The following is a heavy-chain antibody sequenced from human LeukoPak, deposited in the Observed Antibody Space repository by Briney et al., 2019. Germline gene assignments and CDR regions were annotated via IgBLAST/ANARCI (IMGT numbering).Heavy chain of an antibody. CDR1: GYTFTSYD. CDR2: MNPNSGNT. D-gene: IGHD2-2*01. V-gene: IGHV1-8*01. CDR3: AREIVVVPAAERDYYYYGMDV. Sequence: ASVKVSCKASGYTFTSYDINWVRQATGQGLEWMGWMNPNSGNTGYAQKFQGRVTMTRNTSISTAYMELSSLRSDDTAVYYCAREIVVVPAAERDYYYYGMDVWGQGTTVTVSS. J-gene: IGHJ6*02.